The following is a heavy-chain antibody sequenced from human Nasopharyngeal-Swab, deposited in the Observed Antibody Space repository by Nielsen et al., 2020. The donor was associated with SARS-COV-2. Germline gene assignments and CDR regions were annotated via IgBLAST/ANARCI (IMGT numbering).Heavy chain of an antibody. J-gene: IGHJ4*02. V-gene: IGHV4-31*03. CDR1: GGSISSGGYY. CDR3: ARETLGLGIVVGDY. CDR2: IYYSGST. D-gene: IGHD3-22*01. Sequence: SETLSLTCTVSGGSISSGGYYWSWIRQHPGKGLEWIGYIYYSGSTYYNPSLKSRVTISVDTSKNQFSLKLSSVTAADTAVYYCARETLGLGIVVGDYWGKGTLVTVSS.